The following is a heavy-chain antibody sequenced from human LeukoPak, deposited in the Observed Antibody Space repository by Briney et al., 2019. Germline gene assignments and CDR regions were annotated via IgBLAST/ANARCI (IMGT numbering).Heavy chain of an antibody. J-gene: IGHJ5*02. CDR1: GGSLSGYC. V-gene: IGHV4-34*01. Sequence: SETLSLTCAVYGGSLSGYCWSWIRQPPGKGLEWIGEINHSGSTNYNPSLKSRVTISVDTSKNQFSLKLSSVTAADTAVYYCARETMVRGVRPKRFDPWGQGTLVTVSS. D-gene: IGHD3-10*01. CDR2: INHSGST. CDR3: ARETMVRGVRPKRFDP.